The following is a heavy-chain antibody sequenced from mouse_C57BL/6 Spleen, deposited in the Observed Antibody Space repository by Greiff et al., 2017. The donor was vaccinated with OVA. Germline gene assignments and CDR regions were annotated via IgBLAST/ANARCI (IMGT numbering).Heavy chain of an antibody. D-gene: IGHD4-1*01. V-gene: IGHV5-17*01. CDR1: GFTFSDYG. CDR2: ISSGSSTI. J-gene: IGHJ2*01. Sequence: DVKLVESGGGLVKPGGSLKLSCAASGFTFSDYGMHWVRQAPEKGLEWVAYISSGSSTIYYADTVKGRFTISRDNAKNTLFLQMTSLRSEDTAMYYCARQGTGTYYFDYWGQGTTLTVSS. CDR3: ARQGTGTYYFDY.